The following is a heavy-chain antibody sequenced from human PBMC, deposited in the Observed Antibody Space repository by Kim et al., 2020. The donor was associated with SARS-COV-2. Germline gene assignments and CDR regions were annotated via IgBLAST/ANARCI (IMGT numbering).Heavy chain of an antibody. D-gene: IGHD4-17*01. J-gene: IGHJ6*02. V-gene: IGHV1-46*01. CDR1: GYTFTSYY. Sequence: ASVKVSCKASGYTFTSYYLHWVRQAPGQGLEWMGIINPSGGSPSYAQKFQGRVTMTRDTSTSTVYLELSSLRSEDTALYYCARDLTVTTKYYYYYGMDVWGQGSKVTVSS. CDR3: ARDLTVTTKYYYYYGMDV. CDR2: INPSGGSP.